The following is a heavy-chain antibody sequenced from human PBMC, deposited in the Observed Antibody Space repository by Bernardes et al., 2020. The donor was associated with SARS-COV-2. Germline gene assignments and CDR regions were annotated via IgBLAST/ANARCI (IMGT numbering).Heavy chain of an antibody. CDR3: ARGSYHSRYYYYGMDV. Sequence: GGSLGLSCAASGFTFRSSDMHWVRQATGKGLEWVSAIGTAGDTYYPGSVKGRFTISRENAKNSLYLQMNSLRAGDTAVYYCARGSYHSRYYYYGMDVWGQGTTVTGSS. V-gene: IGHV3-13*04. D-gene: IGHD1-26*01. CDR1: GFTFRSSD. CDR2: IGTAGDT. J-gene: IGHJ6*02.